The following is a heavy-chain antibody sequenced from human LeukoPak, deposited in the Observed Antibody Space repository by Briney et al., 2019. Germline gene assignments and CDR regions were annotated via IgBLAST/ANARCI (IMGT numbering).Heavy chain of an antibody. D-gene: IGHD6-13*01. Sequence: SETLSLTCTVSGASISTYYWSWIPQPPGKGLEWIGFISHRGNTNYNPSLKSRITISADTSKNQLSLKLSSVTAADTAIYYCARGTTSAAAVPDYWGQGTLVTVSS. V-gene: IGHV4-59*01. CDR1: GASISTYY. J-gene: IGHJ4*02. CDR2: ISHRGNT. CDR3: ARGTTSAAAVPDY.